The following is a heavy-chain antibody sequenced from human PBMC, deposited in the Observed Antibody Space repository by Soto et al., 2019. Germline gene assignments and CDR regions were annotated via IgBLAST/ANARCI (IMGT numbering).Heavy chain of an antibody. J-gene: IGHJ6*02. CDR3: ARETWTDMATILGVQARNCYCINV. V-gene: IGHV4-39*02. Sequence: SETLSLTCTVSAGSITSSSYYWGWIRQPPGTGLEWIGSIYYSGSTYYNQPLKCRVTLSVDTSKNQFPLKLSSVTAADTAVYYCARETWTDMATILGVQARNCYCINVWGQGTTVTVSS. CDR2: IYYSGST. D-gene: IGHD3-16*01. CDR1: AGSITSSSYY.